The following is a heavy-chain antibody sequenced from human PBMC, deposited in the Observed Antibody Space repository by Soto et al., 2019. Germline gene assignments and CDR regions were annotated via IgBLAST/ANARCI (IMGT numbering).Heavy chain of an antibody. CDR1: GGSISRGRYY. CDR2: VHYSGST. J-gene: IGHJ5*02. CDR3: AKLDYGGKPYNWFDP. V-gene: IGHV4-61*01. Sequence: SETLSLTCTVSGGSISRGRYYLSWLRPHPGTGLEWIGHVHYSGSTNHNPSLKSRVTVSVDTSKNQFSLKLSSVTAADTALYYCAKLDYGGKPYNWFDPWGQGTLVTVSS. D-gene: IGHD2-15*01.